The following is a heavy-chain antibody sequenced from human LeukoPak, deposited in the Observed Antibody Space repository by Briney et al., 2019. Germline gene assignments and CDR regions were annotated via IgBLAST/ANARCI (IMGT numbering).Heavy chain of an antibody. D-gene: IGHD3-10*01. Sequence: SETLSLTCNVSGGSISSYLWNWIRQPAGKGLEWIGRIHASGTTNYNSSLKSRVSMSVDTSKNQFSLNLTSLTAADTAVYFCARDGADVYGRAFDYWGQGTLVSVSS. J-gene: IGHJ4*02. CDR2: IHASGTT. CDR1: GGSISSYL. CDR3: ARDGADVYGRAFDY. V-gene: IGHV4-4*07.